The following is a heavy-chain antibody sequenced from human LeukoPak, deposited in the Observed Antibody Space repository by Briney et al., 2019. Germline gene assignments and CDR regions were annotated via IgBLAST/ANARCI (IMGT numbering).Heavy chain of an antibody. V-gene: IGHV1-2*02. D-gene: IGHD3-22*01. J-gene: IGHJ4*02. CDR1: GYTFTGYY. Sequence: ASVKVSCKASGYTFTGYYMHWVRQAPGQGLEWMGWINPNSGGTNYAQKFQGRVTMTRDTSISTAYMELSRLRSDDTAVYYCAKEWPRHHYYDSSGYYYVPYFDYWGQGTLVTVSS. CDR3: AKEWPRHHYYDSSGYYYVPYFDY. CDR2: INPNSGGT.